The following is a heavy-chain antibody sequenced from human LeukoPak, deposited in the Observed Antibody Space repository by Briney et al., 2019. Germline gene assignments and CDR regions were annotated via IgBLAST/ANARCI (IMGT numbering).Heavy chain of an antibody. Sequence: GGSLRLSCAASGFTFSSYAMHWVRQAPGKGLEWVAVISYDGSNKYYADSVKGRFTISRDNSKNTLYLQMNSLRAEDTAVYYCAKVPYVAYYYGMDVWGQGTTVTVSS. CDR1: GFTFSSYA. V-gene: IGHV3-30*04. J-gene: IGHJ6*02. D-gene: IGHD3-10*02. CDR3: AKVPYVAYYYGMDV. CDR2: ISYDGSNK.